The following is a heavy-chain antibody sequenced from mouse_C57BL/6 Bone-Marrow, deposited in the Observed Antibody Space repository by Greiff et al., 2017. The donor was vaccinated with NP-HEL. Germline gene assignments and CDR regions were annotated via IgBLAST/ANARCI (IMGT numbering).Heavy chain of an antibody. D-gene: IGHD1-1*01. CDR2: IRSKSNNYAT. J-gene: IGHJ3*01. CDR3: VRHGNYYGSSPFAY. V-gene: IGHV10-1*01. Sequence: EVQLVESGGGLVQPKGSLKLSCAASGFSFNTYAMNWVRQAPGKGLEWVARIRSKSNNYATYYADSVKDRFTISRDDSESMLYLQMNNLKTEDTAMYYCVRHGNYYGSSPFAYWGQGTLVTVSA. CDR1: GFSFNTYA.